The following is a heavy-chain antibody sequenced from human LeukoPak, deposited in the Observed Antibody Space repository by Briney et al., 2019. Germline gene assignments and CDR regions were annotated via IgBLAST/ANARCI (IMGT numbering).Heavy chain of an antibody. Sequence: GASVKVSCKASGYTFTSYAMHWVRQAPGQRLEWMGWINAGNGNTKYSQEFQGRVTITRDTSASTAYMELSSLRSEDTAVYYCARVVMDYDILTGYPSGLYYMDVWGKGTTVTVSS. CDR1: GYTFTSYA. CDR2: INAGNGNT. D-gene: IGHD3-9*01. J-gene: IGHJ6*03. CDR3: ARVVMDYDILTGYPSGLYYMDV. V-gene: IGHV1-3*03.